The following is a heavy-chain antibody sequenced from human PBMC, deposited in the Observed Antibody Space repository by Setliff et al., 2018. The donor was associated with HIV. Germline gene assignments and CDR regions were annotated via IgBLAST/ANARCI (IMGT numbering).Heavy chain of an antibody. Sequence: TSETLSLTCAVSGYSISSGYYWAWIRQPPGKGLEWIGHIYHTGSTYSNPSLKRRVTISVDTSKNQFSLKLTSVNAADTAVYYCARLESGVFDIWGQGTMVTVSS. J-gene: IGHJ3*02. D-gene: IGHD2-8*01. CDR2: IYHTGST. CDR1: GYSISSGYY. CDR3: ARLESGVFDI. V-gene: IGHV4-38-2*01.